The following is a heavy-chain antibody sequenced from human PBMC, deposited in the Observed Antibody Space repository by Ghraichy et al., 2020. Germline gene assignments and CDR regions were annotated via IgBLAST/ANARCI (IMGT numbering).Heavy chain of an antibody. CDR1: GDSISSSSYY. D-gene: IGHD3-3*01. CDR2: IYYNGNT. J-gene: IGHJ6*02. V-gene: IGHV4-39*01. CDR3: ARHWFCSGSDCHYYGMDV. Sequence: ETLSLTCSVTGDSISSSSYYWGWIRQPPGKGLEWIGSIYYNGNTYYNPSLKSRVTISIDTSKNQFSLRLSSVTAADTAVFYCARHWFCSGSDCHYYGMDVWGQGTTVTISS.